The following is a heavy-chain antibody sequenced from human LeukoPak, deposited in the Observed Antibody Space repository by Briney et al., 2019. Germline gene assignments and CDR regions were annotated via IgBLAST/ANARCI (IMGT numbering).Heavy chain of an antibody. CDR1: GGSISSSSYY. D-gene: IGHD3-9*01. J-gene: IGHJ5*02. Sequence: SETLSLTCTVSGGSISSSSYYWGWIRQPPGKGLEWIGSIYYSGSTYYNPSLKSRVTISVDTSKNQFSLKLSSVTAADTAVYYCARDWTLTGYSLLGGWFDPWGQGTLVTVSS. CDR3: ARDWTLTGYSLLGGWFDP. CDR2: IYYSGST. V-gene: IGHV4-39*07.